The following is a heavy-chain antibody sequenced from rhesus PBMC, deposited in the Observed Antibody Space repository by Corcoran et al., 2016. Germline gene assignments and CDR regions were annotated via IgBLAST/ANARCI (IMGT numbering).Heavy chain of an antibody. CDR2: VRGKTNNYET. V-gene: IGHV3-118*01. CDR3: ARAAGARNYYGLDS. D-gene: IGHD6-31*01. Sequence: EVQLVESGGGLVQPGGSLRLSCAASGFTCGSSGMPGVRQASGKGLEWVGRVRGKTNNYETGYAASVKGRFTISRDDSTNTAYLQMNSLKTEDTAVYYCARAAGARNYYGLDSWGQGVVVTVSS. CDR1: GFTCGSSG. J-gene: IGHJ6*01.